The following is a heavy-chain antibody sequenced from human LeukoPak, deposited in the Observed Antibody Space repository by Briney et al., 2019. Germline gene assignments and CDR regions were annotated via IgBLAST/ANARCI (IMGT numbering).Heavy chain of an antibody. D-gene: IGHD3-10*01. V-gene: IGHV3-7*03. CDR1: GLIFSNYW. Sequence: PGGSLRLSCAASGLIFSNYWMTWVRQAPGKGLEWVANIKEDGSETYYVDSVKGRITISRDNDKNTLYLQMNSLRAEDTAVYYCEAYGSVWGQGTLVIVSS. J-gene: IGHJ4*02. CDR3: EAYGSV. CDR2: IKEDGSET.